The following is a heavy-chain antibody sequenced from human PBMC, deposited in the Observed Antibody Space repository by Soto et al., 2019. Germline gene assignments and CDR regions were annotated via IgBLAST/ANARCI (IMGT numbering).Heavy chain of an antibody. CDR1: GFTFSSYG. J-gene: IGHJ6*02. CDR3: AKILYDSSGGGAYYYGMDV. D-gene: IGHD3-22*01. Sequence: GGSLRLSCAASGFTFSSYGMHWVRQAPGKGLEWVAVISYDGSNKYYADSVKGRFTISRDNSKNTLYLQMNSLRAEDTAVYHCAKILYDSSGGGAYYYGMDVWGRGTTVTVS. V-gene: IGHV3-30*18. CDR2: ISYDGSNK.